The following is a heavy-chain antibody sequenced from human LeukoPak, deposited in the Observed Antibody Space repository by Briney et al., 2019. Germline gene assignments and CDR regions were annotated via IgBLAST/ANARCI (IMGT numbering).Heavy chain of an antibody. CDR1: GFTFNTYW. Sequence: GGSLRLSCAASGFTFNTYWMSWVRQAPGKGLEWVANIKQDGGQEFYGDSVKGRFTISRDNSKNTVYLQMSSLRAEDTALYYCAKGLTAAIFNFDYWGHGTLVTVSS. CDR2: IKQDGGQE. J-gene: IGHJ4*01. V-gene: IGHV3-7*03. CDR3: AKGLTAAIFNFDY. D-gene: IGHD2-2*01.